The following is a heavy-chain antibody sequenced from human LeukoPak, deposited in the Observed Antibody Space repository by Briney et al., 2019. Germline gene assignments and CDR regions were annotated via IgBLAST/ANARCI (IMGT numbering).Heavy chain of an antibody. J-gene: IGHJ4*02. Sequence: PGGSLRLPCAASGFTVSSNYMSWVRQAPGKGLEWVSVIYSGGSTHYADSVKGRFTISRDNSKNTLYLQMNSLRAEDTAVYYCARDRGGYGSGSYYLDYWGQGTLVTVSS. V-gene: IGHV3-66*01. CDR2: IYSGGST. CDR1: GFTVSSNY. CDR3: ARDRGGYGSGSYYLDY. D-gene: IGHD3-10*01.